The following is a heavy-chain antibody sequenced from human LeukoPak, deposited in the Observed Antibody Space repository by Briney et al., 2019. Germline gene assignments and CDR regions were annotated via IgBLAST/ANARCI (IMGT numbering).Heavy chain of an antibody. Sequence: GGSLRLSCAASGFTFSSYSMNWARQAPGKGLEWVSSISSSSSYIYYADSVKGRFTISRDNAKNSLYLQMNSLRAEDTAVYYCARGALRGYYDSSGYFDYWGQGTLVTVSS. V-gene: IGHV3-21*01. CDR1: GFTFSSYS. J-gene: IGHJ4*02. CDR2: ISSSSSYI. D-gene: IGHD3-22*01. CDR3: ARGALRGYYDSSGYFDY.